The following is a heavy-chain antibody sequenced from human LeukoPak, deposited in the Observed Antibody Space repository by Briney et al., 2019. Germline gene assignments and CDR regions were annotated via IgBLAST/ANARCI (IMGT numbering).Heavy chain of an antibody. CDR2: IYYSGST. Sequence: SETLSLTCTVSGGSISSYYWSWIRQPPGKGLEWIGYIYYSGSTNYNPSLKSRVTISVDTSKNQFSLKLSSVTAADTAVYYCARAPSGADFWSGYSEYYFDYWGQGTLVTVSS. CDR3: ARAPSGADFWSGYSEYYFDY. V-gene: IGHV4-59*01. D-gene: IGHD3-3*01. CDR1: GGSISSYY. J-gene: IGHJ4*02.